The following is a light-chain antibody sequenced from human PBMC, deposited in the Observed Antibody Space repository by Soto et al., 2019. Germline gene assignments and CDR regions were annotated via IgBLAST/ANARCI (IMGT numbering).Light chain of an antibody. V-gene: IGLV2-14*01. CDR3: SSYTSRVTRV. CDR1: SSDIGGYYF. CDR2: EVT. J-gene: IGLJ1*01. Sequence: QSALTQPASVSGSPGQSITISCTGTSSDIGGYYFVSRYQQHPGKAPKLMIYEVTNRPSGVSNRFSGSKSGNTASLTISGLQAEDEADYYCSSYTSRVTRVFGTGTKLTVL.